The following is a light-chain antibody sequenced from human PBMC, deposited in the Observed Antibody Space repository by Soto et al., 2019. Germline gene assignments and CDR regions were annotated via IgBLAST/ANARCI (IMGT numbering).Light chain of an antibody. CDR3: GTWDSSLTAVV. V-gene: IGLV1-51*01. Sequence: QSVLTQPPSVSAAPGQKVTISCSGSSSNIGNNYVSWYQQLPGTAPKLLIYDNTARPSEIPDRFSGSKSGTSATLGITGLQTGDEADYYCGTWDSSLTAVVFGGGTKLTVL. CDR2: DNT. J-gene: IGLJ2*01. CDR1: SSNIGNNY.